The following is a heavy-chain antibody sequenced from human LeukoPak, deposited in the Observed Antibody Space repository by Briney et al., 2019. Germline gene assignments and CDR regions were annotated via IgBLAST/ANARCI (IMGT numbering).Heavy chain of an antibody. CDR2: IIPIFGTA. V-gene: IGHV1-69*05. D-gene: IGHD2-8*01. CDR1: GYTFTNYY. CDR3: ARDLGCTNGVCYGYWFDP. Sequence: SVKVSCKASGYTFTNYYMHWVRQAPGQGLEWMGRIIPIFGTANYAQKFQGRVTITTDESTSTAYMELSSLRSEDTAVYYCARDLGCTNGVCYGYWFDPWGQGTLVTVSS. J-gene: IGHJ5*02.